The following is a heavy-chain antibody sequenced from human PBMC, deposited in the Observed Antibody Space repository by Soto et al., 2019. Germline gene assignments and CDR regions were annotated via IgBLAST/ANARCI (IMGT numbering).Heavy chain of an antibody. Sequence: SETLSLTCDVWGGCFSCYYWSWIRQPPGKGLEWIWEINHSGSTNYNPSLTSRVTISVDTSKNQFSLKLSSVTAADTDVYYCERGELINYYYGSNWFDPWGQGTLVT. CDR2: INHSGST. D-gene: IGHD3-10*01. CDR3: ERGELINYYYGSNWFDP. V-gene: IGHV4-34*01. J-gene: IGHJ5*02. CDR1: GGCFSCYY.